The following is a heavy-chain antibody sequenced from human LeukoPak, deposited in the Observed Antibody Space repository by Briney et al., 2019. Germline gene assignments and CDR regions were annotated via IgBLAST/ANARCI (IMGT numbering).Heavy chain of an antibody. Sequence: GGSLRLSCAASGFTFSSYAMHWVRQAPGKGLEWVAVISYDGSNKYYADSVKGRFTISRDNSKNTLYLQMNSLRAEDTAVYYCAREGRIAGGWYVYYYGMDVWGQGTTVTVSS. CDR1: GFTFSSYA. J-gene: IGHJ6*02. CDR3: AREGRIAGGWYVYYYGMDV. D-gene: IGHD6-19*01. V-gene: IGHV3-30-3*01. CDR2: ISYDGSNK.